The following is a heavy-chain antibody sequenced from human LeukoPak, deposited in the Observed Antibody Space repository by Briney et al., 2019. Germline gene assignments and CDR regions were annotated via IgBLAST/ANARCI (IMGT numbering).Heavy chain of an antibody. Sequence: PSETLSLTCTVSGGSISSYYWSWIRQPPGKGLEWIGYIYYSGSTNYNPSLKSRVTISVDTSKNQFSLKLSSVTAADTAGYYCARGNYDILTGYYWSPYFDYWGQGTLVTVSS. V-gene: IGHV4-59*01. J-gene: IGHJ4*02. CDR3: ARGNYDILTGYYWSPYFDY. CDR2: IYYSGST. CDR1: GGSISSYY. D-gene: IGHD3-9*01.